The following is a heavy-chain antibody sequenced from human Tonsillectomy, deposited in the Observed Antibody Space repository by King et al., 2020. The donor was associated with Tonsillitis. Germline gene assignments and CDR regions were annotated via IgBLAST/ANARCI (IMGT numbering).Heavy chain of an antibody. CDR1: GFTFSSYG. Sequence: VQLVESGGGVVQPGGSLRLSCAASGFTFSSYGMNWVRQAPGKGLEWVAVIRDDGSNKYYADSVKGRFTISRDNSKNTLYLQMNSLRAEDTAVYYCAKVDAEYSSSPWVDYWGQGTLVTVSS. J-gene: IGHJ4*02. CDR2: IRDDGSNK. V-gene: IGHV3-30*02. CDR3: AKVDAEYSSSPWVDY. D-gene: IGHD6-6*01.